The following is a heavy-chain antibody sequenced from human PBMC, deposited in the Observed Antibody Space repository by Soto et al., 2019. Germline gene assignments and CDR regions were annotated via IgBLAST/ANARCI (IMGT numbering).Heavy chain of an antibody. CDR3: ATARWELLSDAFDI. V-gene: IGHV1-24*01. CDR2: FDPEDGET. Sequence: ASVKVSCKVSGYTLTELSMHWVRQAPGKGREWMGGFDPEDGETIYAQKFQGRVTMTEDTSTDTAYMELSSLRSEDTAVYYCATARWELLSDAFDIWGQGTMVTVSS. J-gene: IGHJ3*02. D-gene: IGHD1-26*01. CDR1: GYTLTELS.